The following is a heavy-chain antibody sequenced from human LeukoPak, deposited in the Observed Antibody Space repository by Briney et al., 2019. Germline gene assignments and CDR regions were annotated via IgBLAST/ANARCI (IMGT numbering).Heavy chain of an antibody. J-gene: IGHJ4*02. CDR1: GFTFNNYW. Sequence: GGSLRLSCAASGFTFNNYWMNWVRQAPGKGLEWVANIKQDGSEKYYVDSVKGRFTISRDNAKNSLYLQMNSLRAEDTAVYYCARGGSGYSYGKIDYWGQGTLVTVSS. CDR2: IKQDGSEK. CDR3: ARGGSGYSYGKIDY. V-gene: IGHV3-7*01. D-gene: IGHD5-18*01.